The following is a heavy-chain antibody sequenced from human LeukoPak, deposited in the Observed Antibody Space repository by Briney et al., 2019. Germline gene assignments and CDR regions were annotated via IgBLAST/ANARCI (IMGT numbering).Heavy chain of an antibody. V-gene: IGHV3-11*01. CDR3: ARGSYDSRGYYSDYHFYMEL. CDR1: GFTFSDYY. CDR2: ISRSGSTI. J-gene: IGHJ6*03. Sequence: GGSLRLSCAAAGFTFSDYYMSWIRQAPGKGLEWVSYISRSGSTIYYADSVRGRFTISRDNAKNSLFLQMNSLRAEDTAVYYCARGSYDSRGYYSDYHFYMELWGKGTTVTVSS. D-gene: IGHD3-22*01.